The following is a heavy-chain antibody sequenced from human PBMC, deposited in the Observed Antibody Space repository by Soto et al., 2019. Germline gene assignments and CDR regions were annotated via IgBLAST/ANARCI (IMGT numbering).Heavy chain of an antibody. V-gene: IGHV3-48*02. CDR3: ARDARLPLIWFDP. D-gene: IGHD4-17*01. CDR2: ISSTGSTI. J-gene: IGHJ5*02. CDR1: GFTFSSYS. Sequence: EVQLVEAGGGLVQPGVSLRLSCAASGFTFSSYSMNWVRQAPGKGLEWVSYISSTGSTIFYADSVKGRFTISRDNAKNSLYLQMNSLRDEATAVYYCARDARLPLIWFDPWGQGTLVTVSS.